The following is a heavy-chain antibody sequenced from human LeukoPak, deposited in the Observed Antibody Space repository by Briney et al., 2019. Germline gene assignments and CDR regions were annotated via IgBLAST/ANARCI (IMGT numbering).Heavy chain of an antibody. D-gene: IGHD1-14*01. V-gene: IGHV3-74*01. J-gene: IGHJ4*02. CDR2: TNPGGGNP. Sequence: GGSLRLSCAASGFTFSNYWMHCVRQVPGKGLVWVSRTNPGGGNPAYADSVKGRFTISRDNARNTLYLQMDGLRAEDTAVYYCARSNQADDYWGQGTLVTVSS. CDR1: GFTFSNYW. CDR3: ARSNQADDY.